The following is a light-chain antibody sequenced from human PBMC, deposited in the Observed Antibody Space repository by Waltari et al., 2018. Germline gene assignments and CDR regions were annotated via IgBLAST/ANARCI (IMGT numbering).Light chain of an antibody. CDR1: SSDVGGYNY. CDR3: CSYAGP. CDR2: AVT. J-gene: IGLJ2*01. V-gene: IGLV2-11*01. Sequence: QSALTQPRSVSGSPGQSVAISCTGTSSDVGGYNYVSWYQQHPGKAPKLMIYAVTMRPSGVPDRFSGSKSGNTASLTISGLQADDEADYYCCSYAGPFGGGTKLTVL.